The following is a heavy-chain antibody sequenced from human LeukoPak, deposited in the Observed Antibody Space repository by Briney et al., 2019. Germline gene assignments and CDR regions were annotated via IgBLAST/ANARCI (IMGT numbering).Heavy chain of an antibody. D-gene: IGHD3-22*01. V-gene: IGHV4-59*12. CDR3: ARWQFILVDDSSGYYSH. CDR2: IYYSGST. CDR1: SGSISSYY. Sequence: PSETLSLTCTVSSGSISSYYWSWIRQPPGKGLEWIGYIYYSGSTNYNPSLKSRVTISVDTSKNQFSLKLSSVTAADTAVYYCARWQFILVDDSSGYYSHWGQGTLVTVSS. J-gene: IGHJ4*02.